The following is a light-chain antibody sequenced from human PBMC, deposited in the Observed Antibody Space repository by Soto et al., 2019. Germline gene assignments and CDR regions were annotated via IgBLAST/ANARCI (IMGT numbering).Light chain of an antibody. J-gene: IGKJ1*01. CDR3: KQSYSTQWT. V-gene: IGKV1-39*01. Sequence: DIQMTQSPSSLSASVGDRVNMTCRASRSISRYLSWYQQKPGKAPNLLIYAASSLQSGVPSRFSGAGSGTDFTLTIANLHPEDFAIYYCKQSYSTQWTFGQGTKVDNK. CDR2: AAS. CDR1: RSISRY.